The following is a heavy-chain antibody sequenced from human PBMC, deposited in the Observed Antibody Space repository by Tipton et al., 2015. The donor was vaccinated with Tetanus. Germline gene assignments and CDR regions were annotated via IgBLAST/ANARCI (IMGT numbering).Heavy chain of an antibody. V-gene: IGHV4-61*01. CDR3: GRGTDAYKSGNY. CDR2: IHPSGIT. D-gene: IGHD5-24*01. Sequence: LRLSCTVSGGSVSSGSYYWSWIRQPPGKGLEWIGEIHPSGITDYNPSPKSRVIISVDTSKNQFSLKLSSVTAADSALYFCGRGTDAYKSGNYWGQGTLVTVSS. J-gene: IGHJ4*01. CDR1: GGSVSSGSYY.